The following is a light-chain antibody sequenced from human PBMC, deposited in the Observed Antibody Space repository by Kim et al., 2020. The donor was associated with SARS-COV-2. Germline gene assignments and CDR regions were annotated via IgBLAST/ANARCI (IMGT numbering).Light chain of an antibody. CDR2: KAS. CDR1: QSISSW. Sequence: DIQMTQSPSTLSASVGDRVTITCRASQSISSWLAWYQQKPGKAPKLLIYKASSLESVVTSRFSGSGSGTEFTLTISSLQPDDFATYYCQQYNSYSYTFGQGTKLEI. V-gene: IGKV1-5*03. J-gene: IGKJ2*01. CDR3: QQYNSYSYT.